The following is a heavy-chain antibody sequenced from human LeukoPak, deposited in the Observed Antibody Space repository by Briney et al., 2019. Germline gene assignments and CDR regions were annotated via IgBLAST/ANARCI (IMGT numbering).Heavy chain of an antibody. CDR1: GGSISDYY. CDR3: ARHSSDWFYFDS. J-gene: IGHJ4*02. V-gene: IGHV4-59*01. D-gene: IGHD3-9*01. CDR2: VYYNGNT. Sequence: SETLSLTCSVSGGSISDYYWSWVRQPPGKTLEWIGYVYYNGNTKYSPSLKSRVTMSVDSSKHQFSLKLTSVTAADTAIYYCARHSSDWFYFDSWGRGTLVTVSS.